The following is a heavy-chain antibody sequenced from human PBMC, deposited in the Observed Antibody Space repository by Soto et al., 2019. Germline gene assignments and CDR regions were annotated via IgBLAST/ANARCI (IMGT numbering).Heavy chain of an antibody. CDR3: ARDYDVNTAVDYWYFDL. Sequence: QVQLQESGPRLVTPSETLTLTCSLSGGSMTNHYWGWIRQPPGKGLEFIGRIYPSGRAHYNPSLQSRVTMSVDTSKNQFSLKVNSVTAADTAIYYCARDYDVNTAVDYWYFDLWGRGTLVTVSS. CDR2: IYPSGRA. CDR1: GGSMTNHY. J-gene: IGHJ2*01. D-gene: IGHD5-18*01. V-gene: IGHV4-4*07.